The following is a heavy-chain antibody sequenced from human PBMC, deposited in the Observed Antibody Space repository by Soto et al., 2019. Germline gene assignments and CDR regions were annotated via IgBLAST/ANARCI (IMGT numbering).Heavy chain of an antibody. J-gene: IGHJ6*02. CDR1: GFIFSSFG. D-gene: IGHD3-3*01. V-gene: IGHV3-33*01. Sequence: GGSLRLSCAASGFIFSSFGMPWVRQDPGKGLEWVAHIWYDGSNTYYADSVKGRFTISRDNSRNTLYLQMNSLRAEDTAVYHCARDRGYDAHDFYYNAMDVWGQWTTVTVSS. CDR2: IWYDGSNT. CDR3: ARDRGYDAHDFYYNAMDV.